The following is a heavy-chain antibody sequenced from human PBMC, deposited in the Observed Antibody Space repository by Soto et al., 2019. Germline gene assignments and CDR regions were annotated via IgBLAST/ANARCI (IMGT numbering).Heavy chain of an antibody. J-gene: IGHJ4*02. V-gene: IGHV3-7*05. CDR1: GFTFSSYW. Sequence: EVQLVESGGGLVQPGGSLRLSCAASGFTFSSYWMSWVRQAPGKGLEWVANIKQDGSEKYYVDSVKGRFTISRDNAKNSLYLQMNSLRAEDTAVYYCASLWEPRPGQTPFDYWGQGTLVTVPS. CDR3: ASLWEPRPGQTPFDY. CDR2: IKQDGSEK. D-gene: IGHD1-26*01.